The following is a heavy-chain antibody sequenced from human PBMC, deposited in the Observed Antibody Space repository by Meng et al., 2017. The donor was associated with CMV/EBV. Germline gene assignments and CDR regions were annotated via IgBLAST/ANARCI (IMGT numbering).Heavy chain of an antibody. CDR2: ISAYNGNT. D-gene: IGHD3-22*01. Sequence: QFEVVQDGAEVKKPGTSVKVSWKASGYTCTSYGISWVRQAPGQGLEWMGWISAYNGNTNYAQKLQGRVTMTTDTSTSTAYMELRSLRSDDTAVYYCARGGRYYYDSSGYCDYWGQGTLVTVSP. V-gene: IGHV1-18*01. J-gene: IGHJ4*02. CDR1: GYTCTSYG. CDR3: ARGGRYYYDSSGYCDY.